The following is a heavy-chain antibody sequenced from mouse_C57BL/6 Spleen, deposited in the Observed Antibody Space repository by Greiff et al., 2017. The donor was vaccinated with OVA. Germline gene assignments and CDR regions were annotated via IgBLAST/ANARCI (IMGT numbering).Heavy chain of an antibody. V-gene: IGHV1-18*01. D-gene: IGHD2-3*01. Sequence: VQLQQSGPELVKPGASVKIPCKASGYTFTDYNMDWVKQSHGKSLEWIGDINPNNGGTIYNQKFKGKATLTVDKSSSTAYMELRSLTSEDTAVYYCATSVYDGYYEGWYFDVWGTGTTVTVSS. CDR1: GYTFTDYN. CDR2: INPNNGGT. J-gene: IGHJ1*03. CDR3: ATSVYDGYYEGWYFDV.